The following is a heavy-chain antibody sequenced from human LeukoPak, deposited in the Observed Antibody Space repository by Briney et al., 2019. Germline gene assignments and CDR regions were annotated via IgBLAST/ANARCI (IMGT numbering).Heavy chain of an antibody. Sequence: GGSLRLSCAASGFTFSSYSMNWVRQAPGKGLEWVSSISSSSSYIYYADSVKGRFTISRDNAKNSLYLQMNSLRAEDTAVYYCARDVKQWLGAFDIWGQGTMVTVSS. CDR3: ARDVKQWLGAFDI. CDR1: GFTFSSYS. J-gene: IGHJ3*02. D-gene: IGHD6-19*01. CDR2: ISSSSSYI. V-gene: IGHV3-21*01.